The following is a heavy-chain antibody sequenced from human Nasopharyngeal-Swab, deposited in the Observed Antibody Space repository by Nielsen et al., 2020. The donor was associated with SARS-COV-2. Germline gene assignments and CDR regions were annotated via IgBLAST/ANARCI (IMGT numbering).Heavy chain of an antibody. CDR2: ISSSSSYI. D-gene: IGHD6-13*01. CDR3: ARASSPEYYYYYYGMDV. V-gene: IGHV3-21*01. CDR1: GFTFSSYG. J-gene: IGHJ6*02. Sequence: GGSLRLSCAASGFTFSSYGMHWVRQAPGKGLEWVSSISSSSSYIYYADSVKGRFTISRDNAKNSLYLQMNSLRAEDTAVYYCARASSPEYYYYYYGMDVWGQGTTDTVSS.